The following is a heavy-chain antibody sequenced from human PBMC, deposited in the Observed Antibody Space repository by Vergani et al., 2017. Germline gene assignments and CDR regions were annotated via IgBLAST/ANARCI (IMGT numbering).Heavy chain of an antibody. CDR3: SRDTDTLDSSGYYGWFDP. J-gene: IGHJ5*02. D-gene: IGHD3-22*01. CDR1: GYTFTSYY. CDR2: INPSGGST. V-gene: IGHV1-46*01. Sequence: QVQLVQSGAEVKKPGASVKVSCKASGYTFTSYYMHWVRQAPGQGLEWMGIINPSGGSTSYAQKFQGRVTLTRDTSTSTVYMELSSLRSEDTAVYYCSRDTDTLDSSGYYGWFDPWGQGTLVTVSS.